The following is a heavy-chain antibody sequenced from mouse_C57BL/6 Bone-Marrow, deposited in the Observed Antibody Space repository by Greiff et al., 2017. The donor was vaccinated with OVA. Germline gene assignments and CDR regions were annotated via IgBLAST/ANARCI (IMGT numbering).Heavy chain of an antibody. CDR2: IRNKANGYTT. J-gene: IGHJ2*01. Sequence: EVHVVESGGGLVQPGGSLSLSCAASGFTFTDYYMSWVRQPPGKALEWLGFIRNKANGYTTEYSASVKGRFTISRDNSQSILYLQMNALRAEDSATYYCARYYYGSSYVDYWGQGTTLTVSS. CDR1: GFTFTDYY. V-gene: IGHV7-3*01. CDR3: ARYYYGSSYVDY. D-gene: IGHD1-1*01.